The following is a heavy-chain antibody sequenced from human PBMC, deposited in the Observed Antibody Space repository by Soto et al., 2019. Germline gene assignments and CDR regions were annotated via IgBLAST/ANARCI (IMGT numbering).Heavy chain of an antibody. D-gene: IGHD3-16*01. CDR3: ARGLKNYYAMDV. CDR1: GFTFSDYY. CDR2: ISSSGNTI. V-gene: IGHV3-11*04. Sequence: PGGSLRLSCAASGFTFSDYYMSWIRQAPGKGLEWVSYISSSGNTIYYADSVKGRFTISRDNAENSLYLQMNSLRDEDTAVYFCARGLKNYYAMDVWGQGTTVTVSS. J-gene: IGHJ6*02.